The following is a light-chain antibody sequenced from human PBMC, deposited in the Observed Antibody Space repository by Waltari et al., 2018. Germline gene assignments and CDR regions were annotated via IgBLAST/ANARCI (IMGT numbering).Light chain of an antibody. V-gene: IGLV1-40*01. J-gene: IGLJ2*01. CDR1: NSNIGAGYD. CDR3: QTYDSSLNGFLI. Sequence: QSVLTQPPSVSGAPGQTVTISCTGSNSNIGAGYDIHWYQQLPGTVPKLLIYNTNSPPTGVPGRFSGSKSGTSAPLVITGLQTEDEADYYCQTYDSSLNGFLIFGGGTRLTV. CDR2: NTN.